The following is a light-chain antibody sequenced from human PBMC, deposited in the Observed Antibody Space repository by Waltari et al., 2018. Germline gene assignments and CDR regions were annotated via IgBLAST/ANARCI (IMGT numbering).Light chain of an antibody. CDR2: DVS. J-gene: IGKJ2*01. Sequence: IQMTQSPSALSASVGARVTITFRASQRINTVIAWYQQRPGKAPKVLIYDVSTLESGVPSRFSGSGSGTEFTLAINNLQPEDFATYYCQQYYRYYTFGQGTKLEIK. V-gene: IGKV1-5*01. CDR3: QQYYRYYT. CDR1: QRINTV.